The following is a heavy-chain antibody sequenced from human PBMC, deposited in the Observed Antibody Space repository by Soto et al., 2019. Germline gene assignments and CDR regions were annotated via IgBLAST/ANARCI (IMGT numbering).Heavy chain of an antibody. V-gene: IGHV3-30*03. CDR3: ARDRNSMVVVVVEGIDY. CDR1: GFTFSDYG. Sequence: QVQLVESGGGVVQPGRSLRLSCAASGFTFSDYGMHWVRQAPGKGLDWVAVTSYDGANKYYADSMKGRFTISRDNSKNTLYLQMNSLRNEDTAVYYCARDRNSMVVVVVEGIDYWGQGTLVTVSS. D-gene: IGHD3-22*01. CDR2: TSYDGANK. J-gene: IGHJ4*02.